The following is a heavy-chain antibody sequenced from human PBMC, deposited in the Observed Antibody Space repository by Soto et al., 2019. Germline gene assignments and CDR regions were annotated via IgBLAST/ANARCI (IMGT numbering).Heavy chain of an antibody. CDR2: IIPIFGTA. J-gene: IGHJ5*02. V-gene: IGHV1-69*12. CDR3: ARDTVVVAARYNWFDP. Sequence: QVQLVQSGAEVKKPGSSVKVSCKASGGTFSSYAISWVRQAPGQGLEWMGGIIPIFGTANYAQKFQGRVTIPADESTSTAYMERSSLRSEDTAVYYCARDTVVVAARYNWFDPWGQGTLVTVSS. D-gene: IGHD2-15*01. CDR1: GGTFSSYA.